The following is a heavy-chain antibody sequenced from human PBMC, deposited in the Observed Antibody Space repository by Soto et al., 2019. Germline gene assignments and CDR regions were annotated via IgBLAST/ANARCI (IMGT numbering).Heavy chain of an antibody. CDR3: ATGFLGLCTGGNCPLDY. D-gene: IGHD2-15*01. Sequence: QVQLVESGGGVVQPARSLRLYCAASGFTFSRQAMHWVRQAPGRGLEWVAVIWYHGIDKYYADSVKGRFTISRDNSKNTVYLQMNSLRGEDTAVYYCATGFLGLCTGGNCPLDYWGQGTLVTVSS. J-gene: IGHJ4*02. V-gene: IGHV3-33*01. CDR1: GFTFSRQA. CDR2: IWYHGIDK.